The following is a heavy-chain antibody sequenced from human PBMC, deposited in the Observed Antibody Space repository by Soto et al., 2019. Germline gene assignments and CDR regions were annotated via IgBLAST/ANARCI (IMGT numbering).Heavy chain of an antibody. D-gene: IGHD6-13*01. V-gene: IGHV1-18*01. CDR1: GYTFTSYG. CDR3: ARDYLAAAGTPRFYYYGMDV. CDR2: ISAYNGNT. Sequence: QVQLVQSGAEVKKPGASVKVSCKASGYTFTSYGISWVRQAPGQGLELMGWISAYNGNTNYAQKLQGRYTMTTDTSTSTAYMELSSLRSDDTAVYYCARDYLAAAGTPRFYYYGMDVWGQGTTVTVSS. J-gene: IGHJ6*02.